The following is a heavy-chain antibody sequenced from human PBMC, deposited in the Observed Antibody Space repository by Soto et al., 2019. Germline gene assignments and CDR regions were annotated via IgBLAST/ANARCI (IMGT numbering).Heavy chain of an antibody. V-gene: IGHV3-30-3*01. CDR3: ARDNRITGIVAEIDF. D-gene: IGHD1-20*01. CDR2: VAHDGTSK. CDR1: GFSFSDHA. J-gene: IGHJ4*02. Sequence: XGSLRLAGSASGFSFSDHAMHWVRRAPGKGLEWVALVAHDGTSKYYAGSVKGRFTISSDKSSNTLFLQMDSLDTEDTAVYYCARDNRITGIVAEIDFWGRGTLVTVSS.